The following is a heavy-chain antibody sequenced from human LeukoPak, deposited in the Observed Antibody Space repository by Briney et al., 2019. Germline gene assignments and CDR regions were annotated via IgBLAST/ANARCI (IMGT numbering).Heavy chain of an antibody. Sequence: RGESLKISCKGSGYSLTSYWIGWVRQMPGKGLEWMGIIYPGDSDTRYSPSFQGQVTISADKSISTAYLQWSSLKASDTAMYYCARQGRVGSLGMRLGYFDYWGQGTLVTVSS. V-gene: IGHV5-51*01. CDR3: ARQGRVGSLGMRLGYFDY. CDR1: GYSLTSYW. J-gene: IGHJ4*02. D-gene: IGHD7-27*01. CDR2: IYPGDSDT.